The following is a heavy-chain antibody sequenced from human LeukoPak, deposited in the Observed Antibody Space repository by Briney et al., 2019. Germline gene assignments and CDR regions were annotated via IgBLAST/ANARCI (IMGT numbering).Heavy chain of an antibody. CDR2: ISYDGSNK. CDR3: ARDHSVSIAAAEIPMPSDAFDI. V-gene: IGHV3-30-3*01. J-gene: IGHJ3*02. CDR1: GFTFSSYA. Sequence: PGGSLRLSCAASGFTFSSYAMHWVRQAPGKGLEWVAVISYDGSNKYYADSVKGRFTISRDNSKNTLYLQMNSLRAEDTAVYYCARDHSVSIAAAEIPMPSDAFDIWGQGTMVTVSS. D-gene: IGHD6-13*01.